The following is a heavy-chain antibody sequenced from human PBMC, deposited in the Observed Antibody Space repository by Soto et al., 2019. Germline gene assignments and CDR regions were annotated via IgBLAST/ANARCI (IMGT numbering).Heavy chain of an antibody. Sequence: GASVKVSCKASGYTFTSYDINWVRQATGQGLEWMGWMNPNSGNTGYAQKFQGRVTMTRNTSISTAYMELSSLRSEDTAVYYCARPSLIAARRGNWFDPWGQGTLVTVSS. J-gene: IGHJ5*02. V-gene: IGHV1-8*01. CDR2: MNPNSGNT. CDR3: ARPSLIAARRGNWFDP. D-gene: IGHD6-6*01. CDR1: GYTFTSYD.